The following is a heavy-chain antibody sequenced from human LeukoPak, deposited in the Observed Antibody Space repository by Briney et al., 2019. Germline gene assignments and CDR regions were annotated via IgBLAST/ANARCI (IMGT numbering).Heavy chain of an antibody. V-gene: IGHV3-23*01. D-gene: IGHD5-24*01. J-gene: IGHJ4*02. CDR3: AKCGMSTIGELDY. Sequence: GGSLRLSCTASGFTVTTYAMSWVRQAPGKGLKWVSGISGSGSSTYYADSVKGRFTISRDTSKNTLYLEMNSLRADDTAVYYCAKCGMSTIGELDYWGQGTLVTVYS. CDR1: GFTVTTYA. CDR2: ISGSGSST.